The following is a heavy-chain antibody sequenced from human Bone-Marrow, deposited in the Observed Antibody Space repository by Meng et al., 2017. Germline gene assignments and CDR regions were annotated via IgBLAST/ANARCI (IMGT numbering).Heavy chain of an antibody. V-gene: IGHV3-30*01. J-gene: IGHJ4*02. CDR3: ARDRGGIDY. CDR1: GFTFSSYA. Sequence: QVMLVGSGGGVVQPGRSLRLSCAASGFTFSSYAMHWVRQAPGKGLEWVAVISYDGSNKYYADSVKGRFTISRDNSKNTLYLQMNSLRAEDTAVYYCARDRGGIDYWGQGTLVTVSS. CDR2: ISYDGSNK. D-gene: IGHD2-15*01.